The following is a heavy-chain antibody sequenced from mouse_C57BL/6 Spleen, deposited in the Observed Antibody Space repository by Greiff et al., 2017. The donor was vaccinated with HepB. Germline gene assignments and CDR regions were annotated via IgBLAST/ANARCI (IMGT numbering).Heavy chain of an antibody. J-gene: IGHJ3*01. D-gene: IGHD2-2*01. CDR3: ARHGAYGYGEFAY. CDR2: ISSGGSYT. CDR1: GFTFSSYG. Sequence: EVKLMESGGDLVKPGGSLKLSCAASGFTFSSYGMSWVRQTPDTRLEWVATISSGGSYTYYPDSVKGRFTISRDNAKNTLYLQMSSLKSEDTAMYYCARHGAYGYGEFAYWGQGTLVTVSA. V-gene: IGHV5-6*01.